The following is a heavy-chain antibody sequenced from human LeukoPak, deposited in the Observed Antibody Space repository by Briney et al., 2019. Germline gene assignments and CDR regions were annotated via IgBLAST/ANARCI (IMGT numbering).Heavy chain of an antibody. CDR1: GFSLCTYG. V-gene: IGHV3-23*01. CDR3: AKDHGAAVAGFYY. D-gene: IGHD6-19*01. J-gene: IGHJ4*02. Sequence: GGSLRLSCAASGFSLCTYGVSWVRQPPGKGLEWVSGITGTGGSTYYADSVKGRFTVSRDTSKNTLYLQMNSLRAEDTAIYYCAKDHGAAVAGFYYWGQGTLVTVSP. CDR2: ITGTGGST.